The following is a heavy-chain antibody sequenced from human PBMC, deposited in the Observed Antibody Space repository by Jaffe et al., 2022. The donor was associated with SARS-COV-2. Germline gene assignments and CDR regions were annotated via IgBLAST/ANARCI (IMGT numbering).Heavy chain of an antibody. Sequence: DVQLVESGGALVQPGGSLRLSCAASGFTLSSHSMNWVRQAPGKGLEWISFISSSGSTTSYAGSVKGRFTISRDNAKNSLDLQMNSLRAEDTAMYYCARVGVISWYFDLWGRGTLITVSS. CDR1: GFTLSSHS. CDR3: ARVGVISWYFDL. D-gene: IGHD3-10*01. V-gene: IGHV3-48*01. J-gene: IGHJ2*01. CDR2: ISSSGSTT.